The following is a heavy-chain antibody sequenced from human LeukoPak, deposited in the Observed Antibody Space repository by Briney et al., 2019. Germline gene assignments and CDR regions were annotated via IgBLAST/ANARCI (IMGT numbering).Heavy chain of an antibody. CDR3: ARHGKVGYSSSWFDY. D-gene: IGHD6-13*01. V-gene: IGHV5-51*01. Sequence: GESLKISCKGSAYSFTSYWIGWVRQMPEKGLEWMGIIYVGDSDTKYSPSFQGQVTISADKSISTAYLQWSSLKASDTAMYYCARHGKVGYSSSWFDYWGQGTLVTVSS. J-gene: IGHJ4*02. CDR1: AYSFTSYW. CDR2: IYVGDSDT.